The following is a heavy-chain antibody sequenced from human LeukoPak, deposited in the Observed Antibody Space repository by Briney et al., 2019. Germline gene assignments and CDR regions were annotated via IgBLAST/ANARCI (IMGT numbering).Heavy chain of an antibody. V-gene: IGHV3-53*01. Sequence: GGSLRLSCAASGFTVSSNYMSWVRQAPGKGLEWVSVICSGGITDYADSVKGRFTISRDNSKNTLYLQMNSLRAEDTAVYYCARSGRALALDYWGQGTLVTVSS. J-gene: IGHJ4*02. CDR1: GFTVSSNY. CDR3: ARSGRALALDY. CDR2: ICSGGIT. D-gene: IGHD1-14*01.